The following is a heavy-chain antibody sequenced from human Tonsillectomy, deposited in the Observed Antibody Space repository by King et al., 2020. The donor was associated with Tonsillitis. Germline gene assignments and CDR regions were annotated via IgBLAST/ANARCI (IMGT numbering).Heavy chain of an antibody. Sequence: EVQLVESGGGLVQPGGSLRLSCAASGFTFSNYAMSWVRQAPGKGLEWVSVIYTSDSSTYYVDSVKGRLTISRDNSKNTLYLQMNSLRVEDTAVYYCARGYGSGTYYFDYWGQGTLVTVSS. D-gene: IGHD3-10*01. CDR3: ARGYGSGTYYFDY. CDR1: GFTFSNYA. CDR2: IYTSDSST. V-gene: IGHV3-23*03. J-gene: IGHJ4*02.